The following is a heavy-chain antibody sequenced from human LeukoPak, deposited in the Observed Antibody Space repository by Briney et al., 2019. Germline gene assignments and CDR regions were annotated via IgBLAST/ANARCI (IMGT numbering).Heavy chain of an antibody. CDR3: ARDIYDSSGYYLGYYYYYGMDV. CDR1: GFTFSSYS. Sequence: GGSLRLSCAASGFTFSSYSMNWVRQAPGKGLEWVSYISSSSSTIYYADSVKGRFTISRDNAKNSLYLQMNSLRAEDTAVYYCARDIYDSSGYYLGYYYYYGMDVWGQGTTVTVSS. D-gene: IGHD3-22*01. CDR2: ISSSSSTI. V-gene: IGHV3-48*01. J-gene: IGHJ6*02.